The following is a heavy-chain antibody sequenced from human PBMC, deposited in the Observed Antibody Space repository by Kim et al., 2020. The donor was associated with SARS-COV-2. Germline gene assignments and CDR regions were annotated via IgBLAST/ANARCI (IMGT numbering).Heavy chain of an antibody. CDR3: ARSEGRASWHQFDY. CDR2: IVYSGST. V-gene: IGHV4-59*01. Sequence: SETLSLTCTVSSDSFSAYYWSWIRQIPGKGLEWIGYIVYSGSTNYNPSLKSRATISWDTSRNQFSLDLTSVTQAATAVYYCARSEGRASWHQFDYWGQGVLVTVSS. CDR1: SDSFSAYY. J-gene: IGHJ4*02.